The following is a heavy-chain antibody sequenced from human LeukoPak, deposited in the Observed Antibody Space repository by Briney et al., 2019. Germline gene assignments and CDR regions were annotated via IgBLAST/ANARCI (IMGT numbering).Heavy chain of an antibody. CDR1: GGSFSGYY. V-gene: IGHV4-34*01. J-gene: IGHJ5*02. D-gene: IGHD3-16*02. CDR3: ARVFGAHMITFGGVIAYNWFDP. Sequence: SETLSLTCAVYGGSFSGYYWSWIRQPPGTGLEWIGEINHSGSTNYNPSLKSRVTISVDTSKNQFSLKLSSVTAADTAVYYCARVFGAHMITFGGVIAYNWFDPWGQGTLVTVSS. CDR2: INHSGST.